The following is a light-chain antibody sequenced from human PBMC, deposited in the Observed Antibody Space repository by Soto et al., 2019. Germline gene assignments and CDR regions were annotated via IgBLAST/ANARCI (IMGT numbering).Light chain of an antibody. CDR2: TDY. J-gene: IGLJ3*02. CDR3: ASWDDSLSGGV. CDR1: NSNIGTYT. V-gene: IGLV1-44*01. Sequence: QSVLTQPPSASGTPGQRVIISCSGSNSNIGTYTVNWYQQLPGTAPKLLIYTDYQRPSGVPDRFSGSRSGTSASLANSGLQSEDEADYYCASWDDSLSGGVFGGGTKLTVL.